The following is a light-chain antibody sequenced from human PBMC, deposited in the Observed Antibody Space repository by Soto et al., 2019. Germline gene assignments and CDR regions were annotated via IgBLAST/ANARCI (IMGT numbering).Light chain of an antibody. CDR2: EVT. CDR1: SGDIGSYNR. CDR3: SSYENTSTRAGG. J-gene: IGLJ1*01. V-gene: IGLV2-14*01. Sequence: QSVLTQPAPVSGSPGQSITISCTGTSGDIGSYNRVSWYQQHPGKAPKLIIYEVTDRPSGVSNRFSGSKSGNTASLTISGVHGEEDADYSCSSYENTSTRAGGFGSGTKVTVL.